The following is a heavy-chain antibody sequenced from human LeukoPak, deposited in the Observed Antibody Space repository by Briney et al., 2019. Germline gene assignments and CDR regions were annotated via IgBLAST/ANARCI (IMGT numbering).Heavy chain of an antibody. J-gene: IGHJ4*02. V-gene: IGHV4-31*03. CDR1: GGSISSGGYY. CDR2: IYYSGST. D-gene: IGHD3-10*01. Sequence: SETLSLTCTVSGGSISSGGYYWSWIRQHPGKGLEWIGYIYYSGSTYYNPSLKSRVTISVDTSKNQFSLKLSSVTAADTAVYYYARAIIWFGELDSFDYWGQGTLVTVSS. CDR3: ARAIIWFGELDSFDY.